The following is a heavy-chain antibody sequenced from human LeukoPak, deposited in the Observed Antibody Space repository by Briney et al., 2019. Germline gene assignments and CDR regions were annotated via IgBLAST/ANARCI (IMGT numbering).Heavy chain of an antibody. J-gene: IGHJ4*02. D-gene: IGHD2-8*02. CDR1: DGSFSGYC. CDR2: INHSGST. CDR3: ARGLQAYIVLVVYADYYFDY. V-gene: IGHV4-34*01. Sequence: TETLSLTCAVYDGSFSGYCWSWIRQPPGKGLEWIGEINHSGSTNYNPSLKSRVTISVDTSKNQFSLKLSSVTAADTAVYYCARGLQAYIVLVVYADYYFDYWGQGTLVTVSS.